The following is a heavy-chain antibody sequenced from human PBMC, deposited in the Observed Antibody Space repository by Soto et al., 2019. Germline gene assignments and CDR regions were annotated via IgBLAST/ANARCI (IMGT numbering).Heavy chain of an antibody. V-gene: IGHV5-10-1*01. CDR2: IDPSDSYT. J-gene: IGHJ6*02. CDR3: ARLPIVVVPAAMLNYYYYGMDV. Sequence: GESLKISCKGSGYSFTSYWISWVRQMPGKGLEWMGRIDPSDSYTNYSPSFQGHVTISADKSISTAYLQWSSLKASDTAMYYCARLPIVVVPAAMLNYYYYGMDVWDQGTTVTVS. D-gene: IGHD2-2*01. CDR1: GYSFTSYW.